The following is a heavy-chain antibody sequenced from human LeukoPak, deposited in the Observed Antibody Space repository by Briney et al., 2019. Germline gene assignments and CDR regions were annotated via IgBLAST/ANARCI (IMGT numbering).Heavy chain of an antibody. J-gene: IGHJ3*02. Sequence: GGSLRLSCAASGFTFSSYAMYWVRQAPGKGLEWVAVISYDGRNKYYADSVKGRFTISRDNSKNTLFLQMNSLRAEDTAVFYCARDREWILLGDAFDIWGQGTMVTVSS. CDR1: GFTFSSYA. CDR3: ARDREWILLGDAFDI. V-gene: IGHV3-30*04. CDR2: ISYDGRNK. D-gene: IGHD2/OR15-2a*01.